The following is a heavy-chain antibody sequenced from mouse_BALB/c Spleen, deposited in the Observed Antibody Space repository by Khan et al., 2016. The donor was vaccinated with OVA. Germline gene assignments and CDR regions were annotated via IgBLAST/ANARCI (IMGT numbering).Heavy chain of an antibody. D-gene: IGHD1-1*01. CDR2: IYYSGNT. V-gene: IGHV3-1*02. J-gene: IGHJ2*01. CDR3: ARDGNYCDY. CDR1: GYSITSGYS. Sequence: EVKLLESGPDLVKPSQSLSLTCTVTGYSITSGYSWHWIRQFPENKLEWMGYIYYSGNTNYNPTLKSRISITRDTSKNQFVLQLKSVTTEDTATYYCARDGNYCDYWGQGTTLTVSS.